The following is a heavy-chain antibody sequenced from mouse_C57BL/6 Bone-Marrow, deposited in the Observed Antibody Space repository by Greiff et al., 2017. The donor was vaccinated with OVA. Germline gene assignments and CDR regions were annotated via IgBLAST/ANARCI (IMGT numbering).Heavy chain of an antibody. V-gene: IGHV1-81*01. CDR2: IYPRSGNT. CDR1: GYTFTSYG. Sequence: VQLQQSGAELARPGASVKLSCKASGYTFTSYGISWVKQRTGQGLEWIGEIYPRSGNTYYNEKFKGKATLTADKSSSTAYRELRSLTSEDSAVYFCARPNWDDWYFDVWGTGTTVTVSS. D-gene: IGHD4-1*02. CDR3: ARPNWDDWYFDV. J-gene: IGHJ1*03.